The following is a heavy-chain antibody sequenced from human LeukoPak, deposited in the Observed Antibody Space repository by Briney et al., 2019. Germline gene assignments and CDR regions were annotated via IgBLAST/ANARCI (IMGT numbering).Heavy chain of an antibody. CDR1: GGSISVYH. Sequence: PSETLSLTCTVSGGSISVYHWSWIRHPPGKGLEWIGYLYDTGITNYSPSLKSRVTISVDTSNNQISLKLTSVTAADTAIYFCAKEGMGSEATTADGAFDIWGQGTTVTVSS. J-gene: IGHJ3*02. CDR2: LYDTGIT. D-gene: IGHD1-26*01. V-gene: IGHV4-4*08. CDR3: AKEGMGSEATTADGAFDI.